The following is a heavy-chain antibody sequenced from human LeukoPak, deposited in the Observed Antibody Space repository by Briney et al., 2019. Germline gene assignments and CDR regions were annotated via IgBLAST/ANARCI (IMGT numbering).Heavy chain of an antibody. J-gene: IGHJ4*02. Sequence: SVKVSCKASGGTFSSYAISWVRQAPGRGLEWMGGIIPIFGTANYAQKFQGRVTITADESTSTAYMELSSLRSEDTAVYYCARAHYDFWSGYHKGDYDYWGQGTLVTVSS. CDR2: IIPIFGTA. CDR1: GGTFSSYA. D-gene: IGHD3-3*01. V-gene: IGHV1-69*13. CDR3: ARAHYDFWSGYHKGDYDY.